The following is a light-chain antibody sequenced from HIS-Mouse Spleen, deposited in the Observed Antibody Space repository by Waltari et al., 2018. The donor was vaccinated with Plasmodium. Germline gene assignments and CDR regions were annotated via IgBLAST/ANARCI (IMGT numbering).Light chain of an antibody. V-gene: IGLV3-1*01. Sequence: SYELTQPPSVSVSPGQTASITCSGDKLGAKYACWYQQKPGQSPVLVIYQDSKRPSGIPERVSGSNSGNTATLTISGTQAMEEADYYCQAWDSSTVVFGGGTKLTVL. CDR3: QAWDSSTVV. CDR1: KLGAKY. J-gene: IGLJ2*01. CDR2: QDS.